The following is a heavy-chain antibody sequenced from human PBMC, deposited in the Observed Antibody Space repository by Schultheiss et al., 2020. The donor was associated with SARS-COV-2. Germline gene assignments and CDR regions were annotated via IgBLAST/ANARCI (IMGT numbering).Heavy chain of an antibody. CDR1: GGSISSYY. CDR2: IYYSGST. CDR3: ARGSFRGYDYYYYYGMDV. V-gene: IGHV4-59*08. D-gene: IGHD5-12*01. J-gene: IGHJ6*02. Sequence: SQTLSLTCTVSGGSISSYYWSWIRQPPGKGLEWIGYIYYSGSTYYNPSLKSRVTMSVDTSKNQFSLKLSSVTAADTAVYYCARGSFRGYDYYYYYGMDVWGQGTTVTVSS.